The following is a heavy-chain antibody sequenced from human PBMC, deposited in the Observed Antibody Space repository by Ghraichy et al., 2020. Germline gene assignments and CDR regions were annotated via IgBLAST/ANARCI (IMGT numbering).Heavy chain of an antibody. V-gene: IGHV2-5*01. CDR2: IYWNDDK. D-gene: IGHD6-19*01. CDR3: AHGYSSVKAWWVGVGRTPTGAFDI. J-gene: IGHJ3*02. CDR1: GFSLSTSGVG. Sequence: SGPTLVKPTQTLTLTCTFSGFSLSTSGVGVGWIRQPPGKALEWLALIYWNDDKRYSPSLKSRLTITKDTSKNQVVLTMTNMDPVDTATYYCAHGYSSVKAWWVGVGRTPTGAFDIWGQGTMVTVSS.